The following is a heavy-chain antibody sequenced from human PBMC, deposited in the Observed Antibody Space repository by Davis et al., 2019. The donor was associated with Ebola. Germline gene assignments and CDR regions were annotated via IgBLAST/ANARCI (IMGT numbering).Heavy chain of an antibody. CDR1: GFIFSSFG. CDR3: ATQGVRYGDYPFDF. V-gene: IGHV3-30*03. CDR2: LSYDGSHE. D-gene: IGHD4-17*01. J-gene: IGHJ4*02. Sequence: SLIPPRAASGFIFSSFGMQWVRQAPGNGLEWVAALSYDGSHENHAQSVKGRFTISRDNSKNTLYLQMNSLRAEDTAVYYCATQGVRYGDYPFDFWGPGTLVTVSS.